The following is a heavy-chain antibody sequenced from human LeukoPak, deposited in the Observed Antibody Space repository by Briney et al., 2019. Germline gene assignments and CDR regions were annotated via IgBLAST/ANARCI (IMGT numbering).Heavy chain of an antibody. D-gene: IGHD6-13*01. J-gene: IGHJ2*01. CDR3: ARGTIAAAGTSVWCFDL. Sequence: GASVKVSCKASGGTFSSYAISWVRQAPGQGLEWMGIINPSGGSTSYAQKFQGRVTMTRDTSTSTVYMELSSLRSEDTAVYYCARGTIAAAGTSVWCFDLWGRGTLVTVSS. V-gene: IGHV1-46*01. CDR1: GGTFSSYA. CDR2: INPSGGST.